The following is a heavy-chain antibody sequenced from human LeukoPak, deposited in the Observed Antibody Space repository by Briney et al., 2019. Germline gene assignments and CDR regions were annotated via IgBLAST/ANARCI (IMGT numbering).Heavy chain of an antibody. V-gene: IGHV3-23*01. Sequence: GGSLRLSCSASGFTFSSCAMSWVRQAPGKGLEWVSTISGTAGSTYYTDSVKGRFTISRDNSKNTLYLQMNSLRAEDTAVYYCAKDRGSPVVVTAFDYWGQGTLVTVSS. CDR3: AKDRGSPVVVTAFDY. J-gene: IGHJ4*02. D-gene: IGHD2-21*02. CDR1: GFTFSSCA. CDR2: ISGTAGST.